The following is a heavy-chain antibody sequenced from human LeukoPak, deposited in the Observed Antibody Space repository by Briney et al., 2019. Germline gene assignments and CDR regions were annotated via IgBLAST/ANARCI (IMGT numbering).Heavy chain of an antibody. J-gene: IGHJ5*02. CDR1: GFTFSSYG. V-gene: IGHV3-30*18. D-gene: IGHD6-13*01. CDR3: AKEHSSSWSNWFDP. Sequence: GGSLRLSCAASGFTFSSYGMHWVRQAPGKGLEWVAVVSYDGGNKYYGDSVKGRFTISRDNSKNTLYLQMNSLRAEDTAVYFCAKEHSSSWSNWFDPWGQGTLVTVSS. CDR2: VSYDGGNK.